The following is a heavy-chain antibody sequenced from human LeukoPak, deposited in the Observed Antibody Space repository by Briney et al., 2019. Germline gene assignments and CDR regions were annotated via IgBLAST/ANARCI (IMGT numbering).Heavy chain of an antibody. D-gene: IGHD3-22*01. V-gene: IGHV3-66*03. J-gene: IGHJ5*02. CDR3: ARDYYGP. CDR2: IYSRGST. CDR1: GFTVSNNY. Sequence: GSLRLSCAASGFTVSNNYMRWVRQAPGKGLEWVSSIYSRGSTSYVDSVKGRFTISRDNSKNTLFLQMNSLRVEDTAVYYCARDYYGPWGQGTLDTVSS.